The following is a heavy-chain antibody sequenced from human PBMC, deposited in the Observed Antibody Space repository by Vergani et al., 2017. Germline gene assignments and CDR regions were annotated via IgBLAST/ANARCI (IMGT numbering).Heavy chain of an antibody. V-gene: IGHV5-51*01. D-gene: IGHD6-6*01. J-gene: IGHJ4*02. CDR2: IYPGDSDT. Sequence: EVPLVPSGAEVKTPGESLKISCKGSGYSFTSYWIGWVRQMPGKGLELMGSIYPGDSDTRYSPSFQGQVTISADKSSSTAYLQWSSRKASDTAMYYCARLGVDSSSWGAFDYWGQGTLVTVSS. CDR1: GYSFTSYW. CDR3: ARLGVDSSSWGAFDY.